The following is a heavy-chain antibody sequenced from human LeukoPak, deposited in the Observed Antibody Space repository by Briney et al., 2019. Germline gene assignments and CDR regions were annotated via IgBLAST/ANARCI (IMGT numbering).Heavy chain of an antibody. Sequence: GRPLRLSCAASGFTFNSYGMHWVRQAPGKGLEWVAFISYDGSNKYYADSVKGRFTISRDNSKNTLYLQMNSLRAEDTALYYCAKEDDIGWFDPWGQGTLVTVSS. CDR3: AKEDDIGWFDP. J-gene: IGHJ5*02. CDR1: GFTFNSYG. V-gene: IGHV3-30*18. CDR2: ISYDGSNK. D-gene: IGHD5-12*01.